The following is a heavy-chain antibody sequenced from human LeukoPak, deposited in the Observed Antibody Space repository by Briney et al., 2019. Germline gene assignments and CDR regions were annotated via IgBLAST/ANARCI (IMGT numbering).Heavy chain of an antibody. CDR2: IIPIFGPA. D-gene: IGHD3-16*01. CDR3: AGENRGPAGYLRLGTKPFDF. Sequence: GASVKVSCKASGGTFSSYAISWVRQAPGQGLEWMGGIIPIFGPANYAQKFQGRVTITADRSTSTAYMELSSLRSDDTAVYYCAGENRGPAGYLRLGTKPFDFWGQGTLVTVSS. J-gene: IGHJ4*02. CDR1: GGTFSSYA. V-gene: IGHV1-69*06.